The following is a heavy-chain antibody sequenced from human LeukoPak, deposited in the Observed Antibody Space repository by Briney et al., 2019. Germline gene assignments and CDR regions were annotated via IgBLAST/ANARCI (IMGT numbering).Heavy chain of an antibody. CDR1: GFTFSSAW. V-gene: IGHV3-23*01. CDR3: AKAPRLVFFDY. CDR2: ISGSGGST. J-gene: IGHJ4*02. D-gene: IGHD3-9*01. Sequence: TGGPLRLSCVASGFTFSSAWMSWLRQAPGKGLEWVSAISGSGGSTYYADSVKGRFTISRDNSKNTLYLQMNSLRAEDTAVYYCAKAPRLVFFDYWGQGTLVTVSS.